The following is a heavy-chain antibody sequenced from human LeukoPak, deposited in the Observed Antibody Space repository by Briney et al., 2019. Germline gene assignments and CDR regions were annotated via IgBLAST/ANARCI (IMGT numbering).Heavy chain of an antibody. Sequence: GGSLRLSCAASGLTLSGYWMHWVRQAPGKGLVWVSRINGDASSTSYADSVKGRFTISTDNAKSTLYLQMNSLRVEDTAVYYCARARGNTYGYFEYWGQGTPVTVSS. D-gene: IGHD5-18*01. CDR2: INGDASST. V-gene: IGHV3-74*01. J-gene: IGHJ4*02. CDR1: GLTLSGYW. CDR3: ARARGNTYGYFEY.